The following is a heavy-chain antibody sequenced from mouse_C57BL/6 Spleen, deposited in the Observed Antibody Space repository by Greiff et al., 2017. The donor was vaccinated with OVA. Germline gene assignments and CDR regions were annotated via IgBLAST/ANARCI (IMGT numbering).Heavy chain of an antibody. CDR1: GFNIKTTY. J-gene: IGHJ3*01. CDR3: ASEEGAY. Sequence: EVQLQQSVAELVRPGASVSFSCPASGFNIKTTYMPWLKKSPERGLSGIGRIDPANGITKYAPKFQGKATITADTSSNTAYLQLSSLTSEDTAIYYCASEEGAYWGQGTLVTVSA. CDR2: IDPANGIT. V-gene: IGHV14-3*01.